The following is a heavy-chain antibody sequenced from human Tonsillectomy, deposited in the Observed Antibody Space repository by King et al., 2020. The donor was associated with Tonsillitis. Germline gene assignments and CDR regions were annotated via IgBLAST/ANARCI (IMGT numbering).Heavy chain of an antibody. J-gene: IGHJ3*02. CDR2: IKRKDDNGTT. Sequence: VQLVESGGGLVKPGGSLRLSCAASGFTFTNAWMTWVRQAPGKGLEWIGRIKRKDDNGTTDYAAPVKGRFTILRDDSKTTLYLQMNSLKTEDTAVYHCTTLRRHPDYYYNSGYSDDAFDIWGPGTMVTVSS. CDR1: GFTFTNAW. V-gene: IGHV3-15*01. D-gene: IGHD3-22*01. CDR3: TTLRRHPDYYYNSGYSDDAFDI.